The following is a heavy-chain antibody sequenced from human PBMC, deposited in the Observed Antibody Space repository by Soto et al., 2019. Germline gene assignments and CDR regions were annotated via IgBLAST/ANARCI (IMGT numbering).Heavy chain of an antibody. CDR1: GFTFSSYA. J-gene: IGHJ4*02. CDR2: ITSNGGNT. D-gene: IGHD2-15*01. Sequence: GGSLRLSCAASGFTFSSYAMHWVRQAPGKGLEYVSGITSNGGNTDYASSEKSRFTISRDNSKKTQYLQMGSLKAEDITMDYCVKHGRGYCSGGSCYLYYFDYWGQGT. CDR3: VKHGRGYCSGGSCYLYYFDY. V-gene: IGHV3-64*01.